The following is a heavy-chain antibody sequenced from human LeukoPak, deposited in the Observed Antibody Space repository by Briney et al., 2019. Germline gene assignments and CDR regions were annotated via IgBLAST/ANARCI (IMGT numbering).Heavy chain of an antibody. D-gene: IGHD3-22*01. V-gene: IGHV4-39*01. J-gene: IGHJ4*02. CDR1: GGSISSSSYY. Sequence: PSETLSLTCTVSGGSISSSSYYWGWIRQPPGKGLEWIGSIYYSGSTYYNPSLKSRVTISVDTSKKQFSLKLRSVTAADTAVYFCASAKRADYFDTSAFDYWGQGTLVTVSS. CDR3: ASAKRADYFDTSAFDY. CDR2: IYYSGST.